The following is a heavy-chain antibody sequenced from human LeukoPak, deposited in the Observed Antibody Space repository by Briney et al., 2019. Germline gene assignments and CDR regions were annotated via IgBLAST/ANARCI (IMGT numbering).Heavy chain of an antibody. CDR3: ARGSPSPSGPVDY. Sequence: GASVKVSCKASGGTFSSYAISWVRQAPGQGLEWMGGIIPIFGTANYAQKFQGRVTITADKSTSTAYMELSSLRSEDTAVYYCARGSPSPSGPVDYWGQGTLVTVSS. V-gene: IGHV1-69*06. J-gene: IGHJ4*02. CDR2: IIPIFGTA. CDR1: GGTFSSYA. D-gene: IGHD6-19*01.